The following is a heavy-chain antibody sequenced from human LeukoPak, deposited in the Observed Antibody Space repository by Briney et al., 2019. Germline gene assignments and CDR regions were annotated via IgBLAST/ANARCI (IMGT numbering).Heavy chain of an antibody. CDR1: GYTFTSYD. Sequence: VASVKVSCKASGYTFTSYDINWVRQATGQGLEWMGWMNPDSGNTGYAQKFQGRVTITRNTSISTAYMELSSLRSEDTAVYYCARMYSSGWYWTGDYWGQGTLVTVSS. CDR3: ARMYSSGWYWTGDY. J-gene: IGHJ4*02. V-gene: IGHV1-8*03. CDR2: MNPDSGNT. D-gene: IGHD6-19*01.